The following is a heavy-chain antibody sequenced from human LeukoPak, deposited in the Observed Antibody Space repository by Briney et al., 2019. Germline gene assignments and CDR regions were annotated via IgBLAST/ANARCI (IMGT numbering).Heavy chain of an antibody. V-gene: IGHV4-61*02. CDR3: ARGRSSMVRGYYYYYMDV. D-gene: IGHD3-10*01. CDR1: GGSISSGSYY. CDR2: IYTSGST. J-gene: IGHJ6*03. Sequence: SQTLSLTCTVSGGSISSGSYYWSWIRQPAGKGLEWIGRIYTSGSTNYNPSLKSRVTISVDTSKNQFSLKLSSVTAADTAVYYCARGRSSMVRGYYYYYMDVWGKGTTVTISS.